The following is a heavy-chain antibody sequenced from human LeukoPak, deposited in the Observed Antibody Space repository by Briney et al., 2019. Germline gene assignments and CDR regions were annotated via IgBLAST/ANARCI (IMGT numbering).Heavy chain of an antibody. J-gene: IGHJ4*02. D-gene: IGHD5-18*01. Sequence: SETLSLTCTVSGGSISSYYWSWIRQPPGKGLEWIGYIYYSGSTNYNPSLKSRVTISVDTSKNQFSLKLCSVTAADTAVYYCARHMGLGYSYGYPYFDYWGQGTLVTVSS. CDR1: GGSISSYY. CDR3: ARHMGLGYSYGYPYFDY. V-gene: IGHV4-59*08. CDR2: IYYSGST.